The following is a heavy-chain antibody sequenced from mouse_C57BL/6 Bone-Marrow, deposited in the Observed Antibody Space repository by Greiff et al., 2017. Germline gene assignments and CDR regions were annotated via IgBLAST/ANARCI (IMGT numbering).Heavy chain of an antibody. CDR2: INSDGSST. Sequence: DVKLVESEGGLVQPGSSMKLSCTASGFTFSDYYMAWVRQVPEKGLEWVANINSDGSSTYYLDSLKSRFIISRANAENILYLQMSSLKSEDTATYYCARGLLRYFDVWGTGTTVTVSS. CDR3: ARGLLRYFDV. J-gene: IGHJ1*03. CDR1: GFTFSDYY. D-gene: IGHD1-1*01. V-gene: IGHV5-16*01.